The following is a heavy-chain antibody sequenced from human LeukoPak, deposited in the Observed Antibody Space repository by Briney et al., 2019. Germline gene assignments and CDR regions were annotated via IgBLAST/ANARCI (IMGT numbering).Heavy chain of an antibody. J-gene: IGHJ4*02. V-gene: IGHV3-23*01. CDR3: ATTYSSGWYDY. Sequence: GGSLRLSRAASGFTFSSYAMTWVRQAPGKGLEWVSVISSNGGSTYYADSVKGRFTISRDNSKNTLYLQMNSLRAEDTALYYCATTYSSGWYDYWGQGTLVTVSS. CDR1: GFTFSSYA. CDR2: ISSNGGST. D-gene: IGHD6-19*01.